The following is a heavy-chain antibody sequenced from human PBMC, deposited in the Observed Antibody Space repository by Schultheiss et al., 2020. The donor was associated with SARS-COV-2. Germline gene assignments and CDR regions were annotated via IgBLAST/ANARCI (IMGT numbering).Heavy chain of an antibody. CDR2: ISAYNANT. D-gene: IGHD3-10*01. CDR1: GYTFTSYG. CDR3: AREGALVRGNYGMDV. J-gene: IGHJ6*02. V-gene: IGHV1-18*01. Sequence: ASVKVSCKASGYTFTSYGIAWVRQAPGQGLEWMGWISAYNANTIYAQKLQGRVTLTTDTSTSTACMELRGLRSDDTAVYYCAREGALVRGNYGMDVWGQGTTVTVSS.